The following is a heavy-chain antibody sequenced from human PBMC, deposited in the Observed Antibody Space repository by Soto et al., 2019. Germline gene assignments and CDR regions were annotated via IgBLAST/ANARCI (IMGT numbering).Heavy chain of an antibody. J-gene: IGHJ4*02. CDR2: IYYSGST. D-gene: IGHD4-17*01. Sequence: PSETLSLTCTVSGGSISSSSYYWGWIRQPPGKGLEWIGSIYYSGSTNYNPSLKSRVTISVDTSKNQFSLKLSSVTAADTAVYYCARVRTLMGDPYYFDYWGQGTLVTVSS. CDR3: ARVRTLMGDPYYFDY. CDR1: GGSISSSSYY. V-gene: IGHV4-39*07.